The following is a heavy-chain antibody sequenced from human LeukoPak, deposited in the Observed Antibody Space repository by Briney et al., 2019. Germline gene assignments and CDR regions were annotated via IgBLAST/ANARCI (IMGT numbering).Heavy chain of an antibody. CDR3: AKGGIQLWLLDAFDI. J-gene: IGHJ3*02. D-gene: IGHD5-18*01. CDR2: ISGSGGST. V-gene: IGHV3-23*01. CDR1: GFTFSSYA. Sequence: GGSLRLSCAASGFTFSSYAMSWVRQAPGKGLEWVSAISGSGGSTYYADSVKGRFTISRDNSKNTLYLQMNGLRAEDTAVYYCAKGGIQLWLLDAFDIWGQGTMVTVSS.